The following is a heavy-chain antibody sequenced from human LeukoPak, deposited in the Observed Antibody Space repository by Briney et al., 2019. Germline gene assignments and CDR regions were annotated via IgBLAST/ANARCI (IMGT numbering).Heavy chain of an antibody. V-gene: IGHV1-8*03. CDR3: ARVVTTVVTGRSYYFDY. CDR1: GYTFTSYD. D-gene: IGHD4-23*01. Sequence: ASVKVSCKASGYTFTSYDINWVRQASGQGLEWMGWMSPKSANTGYAQKFRGRVTITRDTSISTAYMELSSLTSEDTAVYYCARVVTTVVTGRSYYFDYWGQGTLVTVSS. CDR2: MSPKSANT. J-gene: IGHJ4*02.